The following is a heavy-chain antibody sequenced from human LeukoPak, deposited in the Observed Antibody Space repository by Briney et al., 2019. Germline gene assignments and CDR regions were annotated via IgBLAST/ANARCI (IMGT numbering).Heavy chain of an antibody. J-gene: IGHJ4*02. D-gene: IGHD3-16*01. CDR2: ISGSCGST. Sequence: GGSLRLSCAASGFTFSSYAMSLVRQAPGKGLEWVSAISGSCGSTYYADSVKGRFTISRDNSKNTLYLQMNSLRAEDTAVYYCALGGDYVWGSPFDYWGQGTLVTVSS. CDR1: GFTFSSYA. CDR3: ALGGDYVWGSPFDY. V-gene: IGHV3-23*01.